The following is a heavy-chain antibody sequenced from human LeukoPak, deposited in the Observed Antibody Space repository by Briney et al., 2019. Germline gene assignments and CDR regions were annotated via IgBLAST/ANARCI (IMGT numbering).Heavy chain of an antibody. CDR3: ARDRRGSSGWYWNFDY. Sequence: SETLSLTCTVSGGSISSYYWSWIRQPPGKGLEWIGYIYYSGSTNYNPSLKSRVTISVDTSKNQFSLKLSSVTAADTAVYYCARDRRGSSGWYWNFDYWGQGTLVTVSS. J-gene: IGHJ4*02. V-gene: IGHV4-59*01. CDR1: GGSISSYY. CDR2: IYYSGST. D-gene: IGHD6-19*01.